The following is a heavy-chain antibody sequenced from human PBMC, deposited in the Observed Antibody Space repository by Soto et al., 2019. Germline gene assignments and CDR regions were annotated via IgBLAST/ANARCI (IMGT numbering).Heavy chain of an antibody. CDR1: GFTFSSYA. CDR3: AKASDYIWGSYRPSDY. CDR2: FSGSGGNT. Sequence: GGSLRLSCAASGFTFSSYAMSWVRQAPGKGLEWVSTFSGSGGNTYYADSVKGRFTISRDNSKNTLYLQMNSLRAEDTAVYYCAKASDYIWGSYRPSDYWGQGTLVTVSS. D-gene: IGHD3-16*02. V-gene: IGHV3-23*01. J-gene: IGHJ4*02.